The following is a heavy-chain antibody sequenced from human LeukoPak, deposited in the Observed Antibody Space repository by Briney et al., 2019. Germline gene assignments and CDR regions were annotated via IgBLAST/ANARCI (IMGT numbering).Heavy chain of an antibody. J-gene: IGHJ5*02. D-gene: IGHD3-10*01. Sequence: TGGSLRLSCTVSGFTVSSNSMSWVRQAPGKGLEWVSYISSSSATIYYADSVKGRFTISRDNAKNSLYLQMNSLRAEDTAVYYCASLYGSGPNWFDPWGQGTLVTVSS. CDR3: ASLYGSGPNWFDP. CDR2: ISSSSATI. V-gene: IGHV3-48*01. CDR1: GFTVSSNS.